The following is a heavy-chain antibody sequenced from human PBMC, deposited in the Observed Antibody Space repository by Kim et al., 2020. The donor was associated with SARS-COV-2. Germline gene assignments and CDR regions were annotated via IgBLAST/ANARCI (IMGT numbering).Heavy chain of an antibody. Sequence: GGSLRLSCTASGFTFGDYAMSWVRQAPGKGLEWVGFIRSKAYGGTTEYAASVKGRFTISRDDSKSIAYLQMNSLKTEDTAVYYCTRDDFWSGYLRFWGQGTLVTASS. CDR1: GFTFGDYA. CDR2: IRSKAYGGTT. D-gene: IGHD3-3*01. V-gene: IGHV3-49*04. CDR3: TRDDFWSGYLRF. J-gene: IGHJ4*02.